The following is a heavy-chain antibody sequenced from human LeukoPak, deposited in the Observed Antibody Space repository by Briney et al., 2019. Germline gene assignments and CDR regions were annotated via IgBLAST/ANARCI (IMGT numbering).Heavy chain of an antibody. CDR2: IYYSGST. V-gene: IGHV4-30-4*01. D-gene: IGHD1-1*01. CDR1: GGSISSGDYY. Sequence: SQTLSLTCTVSGGSISSGDYYWSWIRQPPGKGLEWIGYIYYSGSTYYNPSLKSRVTISVDTSKNQFSLKLSSVTPADTAEYYCAIDSDDVRAFDIWGQGTMVTVSS. J-gene: IGHJ3*02. CDR3: AIDSDDVRAFDI.